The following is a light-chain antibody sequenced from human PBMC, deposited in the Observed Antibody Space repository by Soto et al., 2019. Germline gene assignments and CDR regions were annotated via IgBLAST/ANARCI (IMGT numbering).Light chain of an antibody. V-gene: IGKV1-5*01. Sequence: DIQMTQSPPTLSASIGDRVTITCRTSQGVDNWLAWYQQKPGKAPKLLIYDASSLESGVPSRCSGSGSGTDLTLTIRSLQPDDFGTYYCQQHHSYPYTFGQGTELHIK. J-gene: IGKJ2*01. CDR3: QQHHSYPYT. CDR2: DAS. CDR1: QGVDNW.